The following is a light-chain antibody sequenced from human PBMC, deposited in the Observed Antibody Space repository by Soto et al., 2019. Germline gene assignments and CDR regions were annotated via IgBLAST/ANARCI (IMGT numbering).Light chain of an antibody. Sequence: EMVLTQYPGTLSLSPGERATLSCRASQSVSSSYLAWYQQKPGQAPRLLIYGASSRATGIPDRFSGSGSGTDFTLTISRLEPEDFAVYYCQQYGSSPLTFGGGTRWIS. CDR2: GAS. V-gene: IGKV3-20*01. CDR3: QQYGSSPLT. J-gene: IGKJ4*01. CDR1: QSVSSSY.